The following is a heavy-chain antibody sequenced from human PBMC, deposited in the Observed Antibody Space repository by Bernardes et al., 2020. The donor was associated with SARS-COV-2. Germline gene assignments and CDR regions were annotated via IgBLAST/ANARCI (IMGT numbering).Heavy chain of an antibody. J-gene: IGHJ4*02. CDR1: GGSIRYYY. D-gene: IGHD3-10*01. V-gene: IGHV4-59*01. CDR3: ATGPPGS. Sequence: SETLSLTCSVSGGSIRYYYWSWIRQPPGKGLEWIGYIYYTGGTSYNPSLKSRVTISIDTSKNQFSLNLRSVTAADTAVYYCATGPPGSWGQGSLVTVSS. CDR2: IYYTGGT.